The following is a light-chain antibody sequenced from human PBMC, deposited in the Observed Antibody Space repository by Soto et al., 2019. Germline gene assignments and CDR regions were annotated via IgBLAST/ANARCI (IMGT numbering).Light chain of an antibody. CDR1: QTISDNH. V-gene: IGKV3-20*01. CDR3: QQYGSSPEIS. Sequence: DIVLTQSPGTLSLSPGERATLSCRASQTISDNHLAWYQQKPGQSPRLLISGASVRAPGVPDRFSGSGSETDFTLTISRLEPEDFGFYYCQQYGSSPEISFGPGTKVEVK. J-gene: IGKJ3*01. CDR2: GAS.